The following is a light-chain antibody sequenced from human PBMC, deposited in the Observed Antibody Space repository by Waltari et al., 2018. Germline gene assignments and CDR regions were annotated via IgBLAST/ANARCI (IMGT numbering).Light chain of an antibody. CDR3: QHYVRLPAT. CDR1: QSGGRT. V-gene: IGKV3-20*01. Sequence: EIVLTQSPGTLSLSPGERATLSCRASQSGGRTLAWYQQKPGQAPRLLMYGASSRATGTPDRFSGSGSGTDFSLTISRLEPEDFAVYYCQHYVRLPATFGQGTKVEIK. CDR2: GAS. J-gene: IGKJ1*01.